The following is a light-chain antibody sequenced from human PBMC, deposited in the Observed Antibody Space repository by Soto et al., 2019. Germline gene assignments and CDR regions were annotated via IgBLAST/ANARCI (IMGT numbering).Light chain of an antibody. J-gene: IGKJ3*01. Sequence: EIVLTQSPGTLSLSPGERATSSSRAVQSVSSSYLAWYQQKPGQAPRLLIYGASSRATGIPDRFSGSGSGTDFTLTISRLEPEDFAVYYCQQYGSSPLFTFGPGTKVDIK. CDR2: GAS. CDR3: QQYGSSPLFT. V-gene: IGKV3-20*01. CDR1: QSVSSSY.